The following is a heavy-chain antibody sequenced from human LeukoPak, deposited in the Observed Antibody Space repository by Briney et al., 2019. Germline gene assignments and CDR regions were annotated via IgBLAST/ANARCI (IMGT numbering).Heavy chain of an antibody. CDR3: ARVREDYYGSGSYELDP. CDR2: IIPVFDTA. V-gene: IGHV1-69*06. CDR1: GGTFSTYV. J-gene: IGHJ5*02. Sequence: SVKVSCKASGGTFSTYVISWVRQAPGQGLEWMGGIIPVFDTANYAEKFQDRVTITADKSTSTAYMELSSLRSEDTAVYYCARVREDYYGSGSYELDPWGQGTLVTVSS. D-gene: IGHD3-10*01.